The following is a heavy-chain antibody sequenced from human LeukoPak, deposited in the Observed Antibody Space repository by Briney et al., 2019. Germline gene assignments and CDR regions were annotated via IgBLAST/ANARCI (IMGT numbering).Heavy chain of an antibody. CDR3: ARGGSIAARPVPPGY. V-gene: IGHV4-31*03. CDR1: GGSIGSTTYY. CDR2: IYYSGST. Sequence: SQTLSLTCTVSGGSIGSTTYYWTWIRQHPGKGLEWIGYIYYSGSTYYNPSLKSRVTISVDTSKNQFSLKLSSVTAADTAVYYCARGGSIAARPVPPGYWGQGTLVTVSS. D-gene: IGHD6-6*01. J-gene: IGHJ4*02.